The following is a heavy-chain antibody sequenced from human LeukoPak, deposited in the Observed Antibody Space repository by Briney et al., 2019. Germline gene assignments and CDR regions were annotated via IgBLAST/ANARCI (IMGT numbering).Heavy chain of an antibody. D-gene: IGHD6-19*01. J-gene: IGHJ4*02. CDR3: ARVGTSRWLVSFDY. CDR1: GFTFSDHY. Sequence: PGGSLRLSCAASGFTFSDHYIDWVRQAPGKGLEWVGRTRNKANSYTTEYAASVKGRFTISRDDSKNSLYLQMNSLKTEDTAVYYCARVGTSRWLVSFDYWGQGTLVTVSS. CDR2: TRNKANSYTT. V-gene: IGHV3-72*01.